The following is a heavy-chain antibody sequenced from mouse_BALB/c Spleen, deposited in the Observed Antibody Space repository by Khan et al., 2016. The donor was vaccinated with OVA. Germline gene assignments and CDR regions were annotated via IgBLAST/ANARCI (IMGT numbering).Heavy chain of an antibody. D-gene: IGHD1-2*01. CDR1: GFTFSSFG. Sequence: EVKLVESGGGLVQPGGSRKLSCAASGFTFSSFGMHWVRQAPEKGLEWVAYISSGSNTTYYAATLKGRFTISRDNPKNTLFLQMTSLRSEDTAMYYCARDSYGYMGYFDYWGQGTTLTVSS. V-gene: IGHV5-17*02. CDR3: ARDSYGYMGYFDY. J-gene: IGHJ2*01. CDR2: ISSGSNTT.